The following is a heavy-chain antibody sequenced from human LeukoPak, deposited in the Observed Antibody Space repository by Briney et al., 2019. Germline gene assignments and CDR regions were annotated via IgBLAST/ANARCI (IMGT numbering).Heavy chain of an antibody. CDR2: INPKSGGT. Sequence: ASVKVSCKASGYTFTDHYMHWVRQAPGQGLEWMGWINPKSGGTNYAREFQGRVTMTRDTSISTVYMELTRLRSDETAMYYCAKGENYYGSGRDYFTYWGQGILVTVSS. D-gene: IGHD3-10*01. CDR1: GYTFTDHY. J-gene: IGHJ4*02. V-gene: IGHV1-2*02. CDR3: AKGENYYGSGRDYFTY.